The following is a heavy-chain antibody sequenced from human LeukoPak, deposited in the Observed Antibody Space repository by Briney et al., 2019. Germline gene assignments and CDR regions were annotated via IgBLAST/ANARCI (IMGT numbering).Heavy chain of an antibody. V-gene: IGHV3-15*01. CDR1: GFTFSNAW. J-gene: IGHJ4*02. D-gene: IGHD2-8*01. Sequence: GGSLSLSCAASGFTFSNAWMSWVRQAPGKGLEWVGRIKSKTDDGTTDYAAPVKGRFTISRDDSKNTPYLQMNSLKTDDTAVYYCVTDTKLDYFDYWGQGTPVTVSS. CDR2: IKSKTDDGTT. CDR3: VTDTKLDYFDY.